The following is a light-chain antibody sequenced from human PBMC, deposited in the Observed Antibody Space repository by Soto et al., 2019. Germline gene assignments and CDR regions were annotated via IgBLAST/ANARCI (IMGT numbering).Light chain of an antibody. CDR3: QQYDNFPALT. CDR1: QTISIW. V-gene: IGKV1-33*01. Sequence: DIQMTQSPSTLSGSVGDRVTITCRASQTISIWLAWYQQKPGKAPKLLIYDASNLETGVPSRFSGSGSGTDFTFTISSLQPEDIATYYCQQYDNFPALTFGGGTKVDIK. J-gene: IGKJ4*01. CDR2: DAS.